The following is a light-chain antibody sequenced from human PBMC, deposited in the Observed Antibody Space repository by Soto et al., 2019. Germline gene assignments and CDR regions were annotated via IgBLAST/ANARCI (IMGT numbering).Light chain of an antibody. CDR2: GAS. CDR3: QQYNNWPLIT. J-gene: IGKJ5*01. CDR1: ESVSTN. V-gene: IGKV3-15*01. Sequence: EIVLTQSPATLSLSPGERATLSCGASESVSTNVAWYQQRPGQAPRLLVYGASTRATGIAERFSGSGSGTEFTLTISSLQSEDFAVYYCQQYNNWPLITFGQGTRLEIK.